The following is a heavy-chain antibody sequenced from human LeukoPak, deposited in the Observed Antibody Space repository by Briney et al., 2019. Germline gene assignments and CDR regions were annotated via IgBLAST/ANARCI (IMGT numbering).Heavy chain of an antibody. CDR3: ARDPTYYYGWDY. Sequence: PGGPLRLSCAASGFTFSSYWMSWVRQAPGKGPEWVANLNQDGTEKFYVDSVKGRFTISRDNAKNSLYLQMNSLRGEDTAVYYCARDPTYYYGWDYWGQGTLVTVSS. V-gene: IGHV3-7*04. D-gene: IGHD3-10*01. CDR1: GFTFSSYW. J-gene: IGHJ4*02. CDR2: LNQDGTEK.